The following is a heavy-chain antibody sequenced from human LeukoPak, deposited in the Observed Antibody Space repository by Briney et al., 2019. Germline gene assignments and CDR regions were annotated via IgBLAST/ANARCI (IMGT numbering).Heavy chain of an antibody. V-gene: IGHV1-46*01. Sequence: ASVKISCKASGYTFTNYGITWVRQAPGQGLEWMGVINPSGTGTSYAQKFQGRITMSRDTSTSTVYMELSSLRSEDTAVYYCARAVVITAGKTPYAFDIWGQGTMVTVSS. CDR2: INPSGTGT. J-gene: IGHJ3*02. CDR1: GYTFTNYG. CDR3: ARAVVITAGKTPYAFDI. D-gene: IGHD3-22*01.